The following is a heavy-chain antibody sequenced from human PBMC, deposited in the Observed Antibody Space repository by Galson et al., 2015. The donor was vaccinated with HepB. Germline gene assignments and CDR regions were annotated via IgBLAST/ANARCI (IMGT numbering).Heavy chain of an antibody. CDR1: GGTFSSYA. V-gene: IGHV1-69*01. CDR3: ARPLHTYRLRRPAAGLSDAFDI. Sequence: SVKVSCKASGGTFSSYAISWVRQAPGQGLEWMGGIIPIFGTANYAQKFQGRVTITADESTSTAYMELSSLRSEDTAVYYCARPLHTYRLRRPAAGLSDAFDIWGQGTMVTVSS. D-gene: IGHD2-2*01. CDR2: IIPIFGTA. J-gene: IGHJ3*02.